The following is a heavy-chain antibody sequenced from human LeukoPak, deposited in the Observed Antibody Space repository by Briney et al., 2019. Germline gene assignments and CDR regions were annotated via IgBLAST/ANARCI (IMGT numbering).Heavy chain of an antibody. V-gene: IGHV3-74*01. CDR2: INSDGSST. Sequence: GGSLRLSCAASGFTFRNYWMHWVRQAPGKGLVWVSRINSDGSSTTYADSVKGRFTMSRDNAKNTLYLQMNSLRAEDTAVYYCARGGFDIVLVSAIDYWGQGTLVTVSS. J-gene: IGHJ4*02. CDR3: ARGGFDIVLVSAIDY. CDR1: GFTFRNYW. D-gene: IGHD2-21*01.